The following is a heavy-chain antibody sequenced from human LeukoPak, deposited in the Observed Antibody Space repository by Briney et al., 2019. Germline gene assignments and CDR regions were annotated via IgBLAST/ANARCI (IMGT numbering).Heavy chain of an antibody. J-gene: IGHJ4*02. CDR1: GFTFSSYG. CDR2: ISGSGGST. V-gene: IGHV3-23*01. D-gene: IGHD2-21*02. CDR3: AKDGHPLFYCGGDCYPLDY. Sequence: GGSLRLSCAASGFTFSSYGMSWVRQAPGKGLEWVSAISGSGGSTYYADSVKGRFTISRDNSKNTLYLQMNSLRAEDTAVYYCAKDGHPLFYCGGDCYPLDYWGQGTLVTVSS.